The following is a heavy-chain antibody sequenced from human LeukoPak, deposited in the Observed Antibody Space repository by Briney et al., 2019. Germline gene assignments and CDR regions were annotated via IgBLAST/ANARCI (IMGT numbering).Heavy chain of an antibody. D-gene: IGHD2-15*01. CDR1: GYTFTGYY. CDR2: INPNSGGT. J-gene: IGHJ5*02. Sequence: GASVKVSCKASGYTFTGYYMHWVRQAPGQGLEWMGWINPNSGGTNYAQKFQGRVTMTRDTSISTAYMELSRLRSDDTAVYYCARDHYCSGGSCFSYNWFDPWGQGTLVTVSS. CDR3: ARDHYCSGGSCFSYNWFDP. V-gene: IGHV1-2*02.